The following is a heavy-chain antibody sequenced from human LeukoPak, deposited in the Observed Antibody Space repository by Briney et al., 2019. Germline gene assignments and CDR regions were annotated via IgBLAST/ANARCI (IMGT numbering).Heavy chain of an antibody. J-gene: IGHJ4*02. CDR3: ARESRGYNSGLFDY. CDR1: GGSFSGSY. CDR2: IDYSGTT. V-gene: IGHV4-34*01. D-gene: IGHD5-24*01. Sequence: SETLSLTCAVYGGSFSGSYWSWIRQPPGKGLEWIGEIDYSGTTKHNPSLKSRVDISVDTSWNEFSLKLSSVTAADTAVYYCARESRGYNSGLFDYWGQGTLVTVSS.